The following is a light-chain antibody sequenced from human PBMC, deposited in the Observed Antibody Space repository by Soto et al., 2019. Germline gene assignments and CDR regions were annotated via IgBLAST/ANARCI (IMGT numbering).Light chain of an antibody. V-gene: IGKV1-16*02. CDR2: DAS. CDR3: QQYHNYPVT. CDR1: QDISNH. J-gene: IGKJ4*01. Sequence: DIQMTQSPSSLSASVGDRVTITCRASQDISNHLAWFQQKPGKAPKSLIYDASSLQSGVPSNFSGSASGTHFTLIISSLQPEDCATYYCQQYHNYPVTFGGGTKVEL.